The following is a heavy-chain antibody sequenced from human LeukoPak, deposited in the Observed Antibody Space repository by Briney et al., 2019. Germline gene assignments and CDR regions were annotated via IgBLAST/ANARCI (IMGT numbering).Heavy chain of an antibody. J-gene: IGHJ3*02. Sequence: GGSLRLSCTASGFGVSNNYMSWVRQAPGKGLEWVAVIYSGAATFYADAVEGRFSLSRDNSQNALFLQMNSLKVEDSAVYYCARDPGLNAFDIWGQGTMGTVSS. CDR1: GFGVSNNY. V-gene: IGHV3-53*01. CDR2: IYSGAAT. CDR3: ARDPGLNAFDI.